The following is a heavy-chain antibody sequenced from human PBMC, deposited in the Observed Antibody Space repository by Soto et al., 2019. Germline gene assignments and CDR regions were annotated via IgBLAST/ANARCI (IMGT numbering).Heavy chain of an antibody. CDR3: ASFTIFSLSSIGNWFDP. CDR1: GGTFSSYT. Sequence: GASVKVSCKASGGTFSSYTISWVRQAPGQGLEWMGRIIPILGIANYAQKFQGRVTITADKSTSTAYMELSSLRSEDTAVYYCASFTIFSLSSIGNWFDPWGQGTLVTVSS. J-gene: IGHJ5*02. V-gene: IGHV1-69*02. D-gene: IGHD3-9*01. CDR2: IIPILGIA.